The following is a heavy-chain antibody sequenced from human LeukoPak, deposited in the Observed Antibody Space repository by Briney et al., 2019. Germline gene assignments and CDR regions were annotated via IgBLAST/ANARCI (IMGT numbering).Heavy chain of an antibody. CDR2: ISAYNGNT. Sequence: RRASVKVSCKASGYTFTSYGISWVRQAPGQGLEWMGWISAYNGNTNYAQKLQGRITMTTDTSTSTAYMELRSLRSDDTAVYYCAREGRRIVVVPAALDYWGQGTLVTVSS. V-gene: IGHV1-18*01. J-gene: IGHJ4*02. D-gene: IGHD2-2*01. CDR1: GYTFTSYG. CDR3: AREGRRIVVVPAALDY.